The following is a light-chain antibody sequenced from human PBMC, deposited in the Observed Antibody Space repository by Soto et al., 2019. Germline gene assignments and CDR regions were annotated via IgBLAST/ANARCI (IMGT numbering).Light chain of an antibody. V-gene: IGKV3-15*01. CDR3: QQYNNWPPLT. J-gene: IGKJ5*01. Sequence: EIVMTQSPATLPVSPGERATLSCRASQRISNNLAWYQQKPAQAPRLLIFGASFRATGIPARFSGSGSGTEFTLTISSLQSEDFAVYYCQQYNNWPPLTFGQGTRLEIK. CDR2: GAS. CDR1: QRISNN.